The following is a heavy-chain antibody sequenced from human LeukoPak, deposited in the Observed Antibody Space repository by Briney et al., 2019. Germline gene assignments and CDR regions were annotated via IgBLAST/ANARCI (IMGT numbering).Heavy chain of an antibody. CDR2: ISGSASST. J-gene: IGHJ4*02. CDR1: GFTFSNYA. D-gene: IGHD3-10*01. Sequence: GGSLRLSCAASGFTFSNYAMSWVRQAPGKGLEWVSAISGSASSTYYADSVKGRFTISRDNSKNTLYLQMNSLRADDTAVYYCAVGRGSYYFDYWGQGTLVTVSS. V-gene: IGHV3-23*01. CDR3: AVGRGSYYFDY.